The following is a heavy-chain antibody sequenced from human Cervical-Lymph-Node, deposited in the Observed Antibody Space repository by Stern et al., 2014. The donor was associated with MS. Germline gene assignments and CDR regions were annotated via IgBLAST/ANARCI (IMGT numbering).Heavy chain of an antibody. CDR2: IIPIFGTA. CDR3: AREGKARDGYNNPFDY. J-gene: IGHJ4*02. CDR1: GGTFSIYA. V-gene: IGHV1-69*01. D-gene: IGHD5-24*01. Sequence: VQLLASGAEVKKPGSSVKVSCKASGGTFSIYAFSWVRQAPGQGLEWMGGIIPIFGTANYAQKLQGRVTITADESTSPAYMDLSSLRSEDTALYYCAREGKARDGYNNPFDYWGQGTLVTVSS.